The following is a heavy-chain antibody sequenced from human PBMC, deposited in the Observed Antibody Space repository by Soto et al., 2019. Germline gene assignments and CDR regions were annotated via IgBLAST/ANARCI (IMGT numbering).Heavy chain of an antibody. CDR3: TTDSQWGI. Sequence: KTGGSLRLSCAASGFTFSNAWMNWVRQAPGKGLEWVGRIKSNTDGGTTDYAAPVKGRFTILRDDSENTLYLQMNSLKIDDTGVYYCTTDSQWGIWGQGTMVTVSS. J-gene: IGHJ3*02. CDR2: IKSNTDGGTT. D-gene: IGHD2-8*01. CDR1: GFTFSNAW. V-gene: IGHV3-15*07.